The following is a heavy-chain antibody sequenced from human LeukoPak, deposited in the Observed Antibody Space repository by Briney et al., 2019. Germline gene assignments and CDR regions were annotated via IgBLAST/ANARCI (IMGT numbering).Heavy chain of an antibody. J-gene: IGHJ6*03. V-gene: IGHV4-39*01. CDR1: GGSISSSIYY. CDR3: LRLYYYYMGV. Sequence: PSGTLSLTCAASGGSISSSIYYWGRMPQPPGQGLEWIGSIYYSGSTYSNPTLQSRVTISVDTSKNQFFLKLTCVTAPDTAVYFCLRLYYYYMGVWGKGTTVTIS. CDR2: IYYSGST.